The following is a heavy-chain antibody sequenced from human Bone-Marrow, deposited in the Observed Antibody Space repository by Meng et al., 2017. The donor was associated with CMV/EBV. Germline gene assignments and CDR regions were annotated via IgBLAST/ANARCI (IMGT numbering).Heavy chain of an antibody. CDR2: INPSGGST. CDR1: GYTFTSYY. D-gene: IGHD3-3*01. J-gene: IGHJ5*02. Sequence: ASVKVSCKASGYTFTSYYMHWVRQAPGQGLEWMGIINPSGGSTSYAQKFQGRVTMTRDTSTSTVYMELSSLRSEDTAVYYCARANYDFWSGYPDWFDPWGQGNLVTVSS. V-gene: IGHV1-46*01. CDR3: ARANYDFWSGYPDWFDP.